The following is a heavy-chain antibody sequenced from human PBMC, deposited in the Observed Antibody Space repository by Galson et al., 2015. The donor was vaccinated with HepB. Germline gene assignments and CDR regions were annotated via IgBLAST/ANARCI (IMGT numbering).Heavy chain of an antibody. CDR3: ARKLSLTVTTGLGDAFDI. CDR1: GYTFTSYA. Sequence: SVKVSCKASGYTFTSYAMHWVRQAPGQRLEWMGWINAGNGNTKYSQKFQGRVTITRDTSASTAYMELSSLRSEDTAVYYCARKLSLTVTTGLGDAFDIWGQGTMVTVSS. V-gene: IGHV1-3*01. CDR2: INAGNGNT. D-gene: IGHD4-17*01. J-gene: IGHJ3*02.